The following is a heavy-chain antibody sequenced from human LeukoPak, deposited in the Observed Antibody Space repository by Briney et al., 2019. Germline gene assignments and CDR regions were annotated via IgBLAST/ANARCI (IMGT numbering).Heavy chain of an antibody. CDR3: ARLGFCRGDNCLDDY. CDR2: IFHTGGT. V-gene: IGHV4-59*08. J-gene: IGHJ4*02. Sequence: SETLSLTCTVSGGSIRPYYWSWMRQPPGKGPEYVGYIFHTGGTNYNPSLGSRVTVSLDTSKNPFSLKLSSVTAADTAVYYCARLGFCRGDNCLDDYWGQGTLVTVSS. CDR1: GGSIRPYY. D-gene: IGHD2-15*01.